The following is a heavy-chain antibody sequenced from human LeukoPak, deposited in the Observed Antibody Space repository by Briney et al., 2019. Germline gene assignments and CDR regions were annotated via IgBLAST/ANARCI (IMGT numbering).Heavy chain of an antibody. J-gene: IGHJ4*02. D-gene: IGHD1-20*01. CDR1: GYTFTSYG. V-gene: IGHV1-18*04. Sequence: ASVQVSCKASGYTFTSYGISWVRQAPGQGLGWMGWIIAYNGNTNYAQKFQGRVTITADESTSTAYLELSSLRSEDTAVYYCASPPRVWDNWNDLRFDYWGQGTPVTVSS. CDR2: IIAYNGNT. CDR3: ASPPRVWDNWNDLRFDY.